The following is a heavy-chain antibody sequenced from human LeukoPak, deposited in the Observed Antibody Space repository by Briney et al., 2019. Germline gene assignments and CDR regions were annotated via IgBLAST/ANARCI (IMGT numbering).Heavy chain of an antibody. CDR2: IKQDGSEK. CDR3: ARDFGYGFDY. D-gene: IGHD5-18*01. CDR1: GFTFSVDW. Sequence: GGCLRLSCAASGFTFSVDWMSCVRQAPGKGLEWVANIKQDGSEKYYVDSVKGRFTISRDNAKNPLYLQMNSLRAEDKAVYYCARDFGYGFDYWGQGTLVTVSS. J-gene: IGHJ4*02. V-gene: IGHV3-7*01.